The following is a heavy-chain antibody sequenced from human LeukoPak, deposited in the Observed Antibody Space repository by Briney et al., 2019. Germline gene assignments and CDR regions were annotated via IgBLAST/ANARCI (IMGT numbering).Heavy chain of an antibody. Sequence: NSSETLSLTCTVSGGSISSSSYYWGWIRQPPGKGLEWIVSIYYSGSTYYNPSLKSRVTISVDTSKNQFSLKLSSVTAADTAVYYCARTETSIAAAERGNYWGQGTLVTVSS. V-gene: IGHV4-39*07. J-gene: IGHJ4*02. CDR1: GGSISSSSYY. D-gene: IGHD6-13*01. CDR3: ARTETSIAAAERGNY. CDR2: IYYSGST.